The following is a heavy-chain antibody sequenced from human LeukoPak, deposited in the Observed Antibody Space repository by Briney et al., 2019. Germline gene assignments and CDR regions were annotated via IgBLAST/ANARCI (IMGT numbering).Heavy chain of an antibody. D-gene: IGHD3-22*01. CDR2: IYYSGST. J-gene: IGHJ3*02. CDR1: GGSISSSSYY. CDR3: ARSEGTMIVVVGNAFDI. V-gene: IGHV4-39*01. Sequence: NPSETLSLTCTVSGGSISSSSYYWGWIRQPPGKGLEWIGSIYYSGSTYYNPSLKSRVTISVDTSKNQFSPKLSSVTAADTAVYYCARSEGTMIVVVGNAFDIWGQGTMVTVSS.